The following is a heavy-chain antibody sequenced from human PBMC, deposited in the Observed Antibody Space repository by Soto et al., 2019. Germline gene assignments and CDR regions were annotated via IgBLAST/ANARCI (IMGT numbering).Heavy chain of an antibody. D-gene: IGHD6-19*01. CDR3: ARPLVAPVAGPYYYGMEV. V-gene: IGHV3-33*01. CDR1: GFTFNSYG. Sequence: QIQLVESGGGVVQPGRSLRLSCTASGFTFNSYGFNWVRQAPGKGLEWVAVIWYDGNTKYYADSVKGRFTISRDNLRSTVYLQMNSLTAEDTAVYYCARPLVAPVAGPYYYGMEVWGQGTTVTVSS. CDR2: IWYDGNTK. J-gene: IGHJ6*02.